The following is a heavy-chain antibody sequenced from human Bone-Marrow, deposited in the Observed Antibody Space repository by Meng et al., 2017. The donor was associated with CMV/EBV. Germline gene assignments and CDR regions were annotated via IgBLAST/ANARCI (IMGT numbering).Heavy chain of an antibody. J-gene: IGHJ4*02. V-gene: IGHV4-34*01. CDR1: GGSFSGYY. D-gene: IGHD3-22*01. Sequence: QGQLQQWGAGLLTPAETLAPTCAVDGGSFSGYYWSWIRQPPGKGLEWIGEINHSGSTNYNPSLKSRVTISVDTSKNQFSLKLSSVTAADTAVYYCARGGVVVNGAPFDYWGQGTLVTVSS. CDR2: INHSGST. CDR3: ARGGVVVNGAPFDY.